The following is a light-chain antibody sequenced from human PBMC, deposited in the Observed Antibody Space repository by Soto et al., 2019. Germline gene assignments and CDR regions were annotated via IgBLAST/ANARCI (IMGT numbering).Light chain of an antibody. J-gene: IGLJ1*01. CDR3: SSYTSSSTNYV. CDR2: EVS. CDR1: SSDVGGYNY. Sequence: QSVLTQPASVSGSPGQSITISCTGTSSDVGGYNYVSWYQQHPDKAPKLMIYEVSNRPSGVSNRFSGSKSGYTASLTISGLQAEDEADYYCSSYTSSSTNYVFGTGTKLTVL. V-gene: IGLV2-14*01.